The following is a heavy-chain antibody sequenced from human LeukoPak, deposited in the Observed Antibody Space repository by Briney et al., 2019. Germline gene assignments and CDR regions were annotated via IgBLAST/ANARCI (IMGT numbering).Heavy chain of an antibody. CDR2: ISGSGGST. Sequence: GGSLRLSCAASGFTFSSYAMSWVRQAPGKGLERVSAISGSGGSTYYADSVKGRFTISRDNSKNTLYLQMNSLRAEDTAVYYCAKEGYCSGGSCYGLPYFDYWGQGTLVTVSS. D-gene: IGHD2-15*01. V-gene: IGHV3-23*01. J-gene: IGHJ4*02. CDR3: AKEGYCSGGSCYGLPYFDY. CDR1: GFTFSSYA.